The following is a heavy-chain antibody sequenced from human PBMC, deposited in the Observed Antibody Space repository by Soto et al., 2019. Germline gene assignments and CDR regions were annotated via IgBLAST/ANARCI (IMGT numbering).Heavy chain of an antibody. CDR2: IIPIFGTA. V-gene: IGHV1-69*13. CDR1: GGTFSSYA. J-gene: IGHJ5*02. CDR3: AAVVAATRAGFDP. Sequence: ASVKVSCKASGGTFSSYAISWVRQAPGQGLEWMGGIIPIFGTANYAQKFQGRVTITADESTSTAYRELSSLRSEDTAVYYCAAVVAATRAGFDPWGQGTLVTVSS. D-gene: IGHD2-15*01.